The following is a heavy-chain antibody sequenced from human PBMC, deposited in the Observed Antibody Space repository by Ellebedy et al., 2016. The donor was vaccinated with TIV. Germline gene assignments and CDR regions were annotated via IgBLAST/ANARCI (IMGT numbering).Heavy chain of an antibody. V-gene: IGHV3-48*03. CDR1: GFTFSSYE. CDR2: ISSSGSTI. CDR3: AKGGHGYGSGSYYIAYYYGMDV. Sequence: GGSLRLSCAASGFTFSSYEMNWVRQAPGKGLEWVSYISSSGSTIYYADSVKGRFTISRDNAKNSLYLQMNSLRAEDTAVYYCAKGGHGYGSGSYYIAYYYGMDVWGQGTTVTVSS. D-gene: IGHD3-10*01. J-gene: IGHJ6*02.